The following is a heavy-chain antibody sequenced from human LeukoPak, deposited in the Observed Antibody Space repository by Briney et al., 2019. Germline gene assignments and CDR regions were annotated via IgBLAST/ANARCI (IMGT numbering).Heavy chain of an antibody. J-gene: IGHJ3*02. CDR2: IYPADSDT. V-gene: IGHV5-51*01. CDR1: GYSFTSYW. Sequence: GESLKISCKGSGYSFTSYWIGWVRRMPGKGREGMGIIYPADSDTRYSPSFQGQVTISADQSISTAYLQWSSLKASDTAMYYCARPYCSGGSCYYSDTFDIWGQGTVVTVSS. D-gene: IGHD2-15*01. CDR3: ARPYCSGGSCYYSDTFDI.